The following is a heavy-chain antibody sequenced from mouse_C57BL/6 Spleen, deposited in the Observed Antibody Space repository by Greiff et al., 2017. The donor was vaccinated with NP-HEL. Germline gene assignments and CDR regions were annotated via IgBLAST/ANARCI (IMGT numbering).Heavy chain of an antibody. CDR1: GYSFTGYF. CDR3: ARGSYDGSY. CDR2: INPYNGDT. V-gene: IGHV1-20*01. D-gene: IGHD2-3*01. Sequence: EVQLVESGPELVKPGDSVKISCKASGYSFTGYFMNWVMQSHGKSLEWIGRINPYNGDTFYNQKFKGKATLTVDKSSSTAHMELRSLTSEDSAVYYCARGSYDGSYWGQGTTLTVSS. J-gene: IGHJ2*01.